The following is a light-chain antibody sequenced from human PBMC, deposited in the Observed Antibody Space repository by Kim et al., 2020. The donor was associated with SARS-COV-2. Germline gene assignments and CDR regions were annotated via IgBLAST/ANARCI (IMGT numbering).Light chain of an antibody. Sequence: GQSLAISCTGTSSDVGSYNFVSWYQQHPGKAPKLMIYDVSNRPSGVSNRFSGSKSGNTASLTISGLQAEDEADYYCSSYTTSGTVVFGGGTQLTVL. CDR1: SSDVGSYNF. CDR2: DVS. CDR3: SSYTTSGTVV. J-gene: IGLJ3*02. V-gene: IGLV2-14*03.